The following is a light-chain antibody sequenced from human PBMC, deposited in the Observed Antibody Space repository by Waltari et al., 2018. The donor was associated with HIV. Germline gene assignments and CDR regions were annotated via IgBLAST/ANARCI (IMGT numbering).Light chain of an antibody. CDR2: DAS. V-gene: IGLV2-14*01. J-gene: IGLJ1*01. CDR3: SSISGGTLV. Sequence: QSALTQPASMSGSPGQSITISCIRLDSHTDSFYSVSWYQHHPGTAPQLVISDASSRPAGISSRFSGSQSGNTAFLTISGLQAEDEADFYCSSISGGTLVFGGGTTVTVL. CDR1: DSHTDSFYS.